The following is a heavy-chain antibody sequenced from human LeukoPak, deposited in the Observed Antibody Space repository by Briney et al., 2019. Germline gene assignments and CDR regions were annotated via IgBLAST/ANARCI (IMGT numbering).Heavy chain of an antibody. CDR3: ARGRKQWLVGLWYWFDP. CDR1: GYTFTSYD. CDR2: MNPNSGNT. Sequence: ASVTVSCKASGYTFTSYDINWVRQATGQGLEWIGLMNPNSGNTGYAQKFQGRVTMNRNTSISTAYMELSSLRSEDTAVYYCARGRKQWLVGLWYWFDPWGQGTLVTVSS. V-gene: IGHV1-8*01. J-gene: IGHJ5*02. D-gene: IGHD6-19*01.